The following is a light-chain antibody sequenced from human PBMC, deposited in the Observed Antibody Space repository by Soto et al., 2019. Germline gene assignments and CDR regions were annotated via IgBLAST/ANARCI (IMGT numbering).Light chain of an antibody. CDR1: QSVSNNY. CDR3: QQYGSSGT. V-gene: IGKV3-20*01. Sequence: IVLPQSPGTLSLSPGERATLSCRASQSVSNNYLAWYQPKPGQAPRLLIYGASTRATGIPDRFSGSGSGTDFTLTISSLELEDFAGYYCQQYGSSGTFGQGTKVDIK. CDR2: GAS. J-gene: IGKJ1*01.